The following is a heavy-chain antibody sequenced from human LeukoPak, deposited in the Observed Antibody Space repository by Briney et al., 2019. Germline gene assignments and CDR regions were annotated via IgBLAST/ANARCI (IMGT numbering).Heavy chain of an antibody. CDR3: AKGSGDSSAWFQLFDY. V-gene: IGHV3-23*01. CDR1: GFTLSSYA. Sequence: GGSLRLSCAASGFTLSSYAMSWVRQAPGKGLEWVSTISGSGSTYYADSVKGRFTISRDNSKNTLYLQMNSLRAEDTAVYYCAKGSGDSSAWFQLFDYWGQGTLVTVSS. CDR2: ISGSGST. D-gene: IGHD6-19*01. J-gene: IGHJ4*02.